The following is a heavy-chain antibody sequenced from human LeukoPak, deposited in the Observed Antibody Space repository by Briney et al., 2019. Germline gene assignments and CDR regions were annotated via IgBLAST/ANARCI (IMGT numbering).Heavy chain of an antibody. J-gene: IGHJ4*02. CDR2: INEVGSDT. V-gene: IGHV3-7*01. CDR1: GFTFSNYA. CDR3: ATSRTFDY. D-gene: IGHD1-7*01. Sequence: GGSLRLSCAASGFTFSNYAMSWVRQAPGKGLEWVSSINEVGSDTRYADSVKGRFTISRDNAENSLYLQMNSLRAEDTAVYYCATSRTFDYWGQGTLVTVSS.